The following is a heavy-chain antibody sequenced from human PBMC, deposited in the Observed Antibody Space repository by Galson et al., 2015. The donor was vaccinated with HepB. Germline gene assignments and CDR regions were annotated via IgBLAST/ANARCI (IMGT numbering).Heavy chain of an antibody. CDR3: ARDQYYYDSSGYRGAFDI. J-gene: IGHJ3*02. D-gene: IGHD3-22*01. CDR2: ISAYNGNT. V-gene: IGHV1-18*01. CDR1: GYTFTSYG. Sequence: SVKVSCKASGYTFTSYGMSWVRQAPGQGLEWMGWISAYNGNTNYAQKLQGRVTMTTDTSTSTAYMELRSLRSDDTAVYYCARDQYYYDSSGYRGAFDIWGQGTMVTVSS.